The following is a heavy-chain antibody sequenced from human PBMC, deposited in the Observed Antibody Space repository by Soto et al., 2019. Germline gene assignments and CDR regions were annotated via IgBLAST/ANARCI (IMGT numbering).Heavy chain of an antibody. CDR1: GFTFSSYA. J-gene: IGHJ4*02. CDR3: ARDREGIAAAGTFDY. CDR2: ISYDGSNK. V-gene: IGHV3-30-3*01. D-gene: IGHD6-13*01. Sequence: QVQLVESGGGVVQPGRSLRLSCAASGFTFSSYAMHWVRQAPGKGLEWVAVISYDGSNKYYADSVKGRFTISRDNSKNTLYLQMNSLRAEDTVVYYCARDREGIAAAGTFDYWGQGTLVTVSS.